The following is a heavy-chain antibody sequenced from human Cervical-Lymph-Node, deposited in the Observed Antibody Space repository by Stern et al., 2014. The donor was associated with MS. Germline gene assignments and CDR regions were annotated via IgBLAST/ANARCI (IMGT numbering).Heavy chain of an antibody. Sequence: QVQLQESGPGLVKSSQTLSLTCSVSGGSIRTFGYYWTWIRQHPGMGLEWLGYNYHHRRTYYNPSLKRRSSISVSNSKKQFPLNLTSVTAADTALYYCARSDRLWGSFDYWGQGTLVTVSS. J-gene: IGHJ4*02. CDR2: NYHHRRT. CDR3: ARSDRLWGSFDY. CDR1: GGSIRTFGYY. V-gene: IGHV4-31*03. D-gene: IGHD3-16*01.